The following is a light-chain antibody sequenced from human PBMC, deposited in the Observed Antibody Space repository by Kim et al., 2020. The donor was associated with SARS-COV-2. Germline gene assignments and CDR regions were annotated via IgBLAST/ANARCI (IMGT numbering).Light chain of an antibody. CDR2: YDS. J-gene: IGLJ2*01. V-gene: IGLV3-21*04. CDR3: QVWDSSSDHVV. CDR1: NIGSKS. Sequence: SSELTQPPSVSLAPGKTARITCGGNNIGSKSVHWYQQKPGQAPVLVIYYDSDRPSGIPERFSGSNSGNTATLTISRVEAGDEADYYCQVWDSSSDHVVFGGGTQLTVL.